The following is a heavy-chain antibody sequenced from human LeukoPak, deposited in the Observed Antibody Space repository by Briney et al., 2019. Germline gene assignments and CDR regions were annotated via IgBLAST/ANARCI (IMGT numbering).Heavy chain of an antibody. CDR2: ITSGGNT. J-gene: IGHJ4*02. CDR3: LKDWGTYRAFDY. CDR1: GFTFNNYA. Sequence: GGSLRLSCAASGFTFNNYAMAWVRQAPGKGLEWVSAITSGGNTYFADSVKGRFTISRDNSKNTVHLQMNSLRAEDTAVYYCLKDWGTYRAFDYWGQGTLVTVSS. V-gene: IGHV3-23*01. D-gene: IGHD3-16*01.